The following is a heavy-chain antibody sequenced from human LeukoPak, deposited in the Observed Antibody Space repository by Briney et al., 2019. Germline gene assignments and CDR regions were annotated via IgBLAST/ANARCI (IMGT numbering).Heavy chain of an antibody. D-gene: IGHD3-16*02. V-gene: IGHV3-7*03. J-gene: IGHJ4*02. Sequence: PGGSLRLSCAASGFTFSSYWMGWVRQAPGKRLEWVANMNIDGSEKYYADSAKGRFTISRDNSKNTLYLQMNSLRAEDTAVYYCAKGEKTRPFGGVIDYWGQGTLVTVSS. CDR1: GFTFSSYW. CDR3: AKGEKTRPFGGVIDY. CDR2: MNIDGSEK.